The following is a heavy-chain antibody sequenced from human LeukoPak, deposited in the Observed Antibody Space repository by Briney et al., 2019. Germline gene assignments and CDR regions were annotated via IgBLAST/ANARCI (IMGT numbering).Heavy chain of an antibody. CDR2: INRNGNT. J-gene: IGHJ4*02. Sequence: PSETLTLTCAISDEPCSGYYWGWIRQPPGKGLELIGEINRNGNTDYNPSLKSRVSMSIDTSKNQFSLKLISVTAADTAVYYCARLVPEQFFQLNPEGYYDYWGQGTLVTVSS. V-gene: IGHV4-34*01. CDR3: ARLVPEQFFQLNPEGYYDY. D-gene: IGHD1-1*01. CDR1: DEPCSGYY.